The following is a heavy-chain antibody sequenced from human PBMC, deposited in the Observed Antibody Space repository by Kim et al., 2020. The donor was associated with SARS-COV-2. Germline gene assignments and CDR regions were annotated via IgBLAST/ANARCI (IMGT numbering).Heavy chain of an antibody. V-gene: IGHV3-64*01. D-gene: IGHD3-3*02. CDR2: ISSHGGST. Sequence: GGSLRLSCAASGFTFSSYAMHWVRQAPGKGLEYVSAISSHGGSTYYANSVKGRFTISRDNSKNTLYLQMGSLRAEDMAMYYCARQRVGFLEWLLFPYYYG. J-gene: IGHJ6*01. CDR1: GFTFSSYA. CDR3: ARQRVGFLEWLLFPYYYG.